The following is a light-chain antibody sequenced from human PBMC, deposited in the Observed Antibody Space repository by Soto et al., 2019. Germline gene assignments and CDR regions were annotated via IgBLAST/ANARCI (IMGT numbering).Light chain of an antibody. CDR3: QHYNSYSEA. CDR1: QTISSW. J-gene: IGKJ1*01. CDR2: KAS. V-gene: IGKV1-5*03. Sequence: DIQRTQSPSTLSGSVGDRVSITGGASQTISSWLAWYQQKPGKAPKLLIYKASTLKSGVPSRFSGSGSGTEFTLTISSLQPDDFATYYCQHYNSYSEAFGQGTKVDI.